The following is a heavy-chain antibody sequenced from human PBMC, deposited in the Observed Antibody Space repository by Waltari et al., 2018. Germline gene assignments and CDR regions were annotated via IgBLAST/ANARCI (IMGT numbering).Heavy chain of an antibody. Sequence: QVQLVQSGSELKKPGASVKFSCKASGYTLTSYAMNWVRQAPGQGLEWMGWINTHTGNPTYAQGFTGRFVFSLDTSVSTAYLQISSLKAEDTAVYYCARGSSSWPHWVIDYWGQGTLVTVSS. D-gene: IGHD6-13*01. CDR3: ARGSSSWPHWVIDY. CDR2: INTHTGNP. CDR1: GYTLTSYA. J-gene: IGHJ4*02. V-gene: IGHV7-4-1*02.